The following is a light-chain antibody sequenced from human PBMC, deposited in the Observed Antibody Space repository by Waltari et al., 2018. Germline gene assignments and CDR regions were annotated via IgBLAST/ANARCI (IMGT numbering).Light chain of an antibody. V-gene: IGLV1-44*01. J-gene: IGLJ3*02. CDR1: SSHLASKT. Sequence: QSVLTQPPSASGTPGQRVTIPCSGSSSHLASKTVNWYQQLPGAAPKLLIYSNNQRPSGVPDRFSGSKSGTSASLAIDGLQSEDEADYYCAPWDDSLNGWVFGGGTKLTVL. CDR2: SNN. CDR3: APWDDSLNGWV.